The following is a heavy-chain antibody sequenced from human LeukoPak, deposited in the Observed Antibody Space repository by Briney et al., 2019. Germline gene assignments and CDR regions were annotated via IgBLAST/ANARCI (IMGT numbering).Heavy chain of an antibody. CDR1: GFTFSNSA. CDR3: AKDSGYSYGSQLGG. CDR2: ISYDGSNK. J-gene: IGHJ4*02. V-gene: IGHV3-30*18. Sequence: GGSLRLSCAASGFTFSNSAMSWVRQAPGKGLEWVAVISYDGSNKYYADSVKGRFTISRDNSKNTLYLQMNSLRAEDTAVYYCAKDSGYSYGSQLGGWGQGTLVTVSS. D-gene: IGHD5-18*01.